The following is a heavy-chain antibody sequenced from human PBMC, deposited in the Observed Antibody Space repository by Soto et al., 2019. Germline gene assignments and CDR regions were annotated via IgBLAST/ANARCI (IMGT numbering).Heavy chain of an antibody. CDR2: IYYSGST. Sequence: QVQLQESGPGLVKPSQTLSLTCTVSGGSISSGDYYWSWIRQPPGKGLEWIGYIYYSGSTYYNPSLKSRVTISVDTSKNQFSLKLSSVTAADTAVYYCARDIVVVPAAPVYGMDVWGQGTTVTVSS. J-gene: IGHJ6*02. CDR3: ARDIVVVPAAPVYGMDV. CDR1: GGSISSGDYY. V-gene: IGHV4-30-4*01. D-gene: IGHD2-2*01.